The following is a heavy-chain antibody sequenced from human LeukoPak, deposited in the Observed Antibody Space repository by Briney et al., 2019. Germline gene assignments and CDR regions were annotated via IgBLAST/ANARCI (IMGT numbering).Heavy chain of an antibody. D-gene: IGHD3-9*01. J-gene: IGHJ6*02. CDR2: IDWDDDK. V-gene: IGHV2-70*01. Sequence: SGPTLVNPTQTLTLTCTFSGFSLSTNGMCVSWIRQPPGMALEWFAHIDWDDDKYYSTSLKTRLTISKDTSKKQVVLTMTNMDPVDTATYYCARTIKPYYDILTGYYNSEYCYGMDVWGQGTTVTVSS. CDR1: GFSLSTNGMC. CDR3: ARTIKPYYDILTGYYNSEYCYGMDV.